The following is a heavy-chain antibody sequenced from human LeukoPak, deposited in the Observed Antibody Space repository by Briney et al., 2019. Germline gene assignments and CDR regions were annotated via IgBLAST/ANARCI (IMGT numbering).Heavy chain of an antibody. CDR2: ISGDGGST. V-gene: IGHV3-43*02. J-gene: IGHJ4*02. CDR3: AKDIGYSYGLDY. D-gene: IGHD5-18*01. CDR1: GFTFDDYA. Sequence: GGSLRLSCAASGFTFDDYAMHWVRQAPGKGLEWVSLISGDGGSTYYADSVKGRLTISRDNRKNSLYLKMNSLRTDDTALYYCAKDIGYSYGLDYWGQGTLVTVSS.